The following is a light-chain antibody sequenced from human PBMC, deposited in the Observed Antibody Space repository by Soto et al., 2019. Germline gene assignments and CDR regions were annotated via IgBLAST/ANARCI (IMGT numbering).Light chain of an antibody. CDR1: QSVSSY. Sequence: EIVFTHSPFTLSLSPVERATLSFMASQSVSSYIAWYRQKPGQAPRLLIYGASSRATGIPDRFSGSGSGTVFTLTISRLEPEDFAVYYCQKCGSSPINFGQGTRLEIK. CDR2: GAS. J-gene: IGKJ5*01. CDR3: QKCGSSPIN. V-gene: IGKV3-20*01.